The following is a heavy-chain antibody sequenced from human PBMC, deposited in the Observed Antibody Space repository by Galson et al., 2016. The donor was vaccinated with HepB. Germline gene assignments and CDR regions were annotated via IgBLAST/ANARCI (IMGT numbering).Heavy chain of an antibody. D-gene: IGHD6-6*01. CDR3: AFGQSSAFGTFDV. J-gene: IGHJ3*01. CDR2: LNPDGTTT. Sequence: SLRLSCAASGFTFGSYWMYWVRQAPGKGPEWVSRLNPDGTTTNYADSVKGRFTISRDNAKNTVYLQLNSLRVEDTAVYYCAFGQSSAFGTFDVWGQGTVVAVSS. V-gene: IGHV3-74*01. CDR1: GFTFGSYW.